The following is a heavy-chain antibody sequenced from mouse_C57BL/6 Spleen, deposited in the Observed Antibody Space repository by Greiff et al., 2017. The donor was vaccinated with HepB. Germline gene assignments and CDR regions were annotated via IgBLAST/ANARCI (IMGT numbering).Heavy chain of an antibody. CDR3: TTSLYGNYQYYFDY. D-gene: IGHD2-1*01. CDR2: IDPENGDT. J-gene: IGHJ2*01. CDR1: GFNIKDDY. V-gene: IGHV14-4*01. Sequence: EVQLQQSGAELVRPGASVKLSCTASGFNIKDDYMHWVKQRPEQGLEWIGWIDPENGDTEYASKFQGKATITADTSSNTAYLQLSSLTSEDTAVYYCTTSLYGNYQYYFDYWGQGTTLTVSS.